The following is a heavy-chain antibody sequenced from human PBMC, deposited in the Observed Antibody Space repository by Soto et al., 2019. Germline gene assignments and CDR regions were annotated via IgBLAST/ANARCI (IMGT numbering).Heavy chain of an antibody. J-gene: IGHJ3*02. Sequence: EVQLVESGGGLVQPGGSLRLSCAASGFTFSSYWMHWVRQPPAKGLFWLSRINSDGSSTSYADSVKVRFTISRDNAKNTLYLQMNSLRAEDTAVYYCARLSSSWGVGIWGQGTMVTVSS. D-gene: IGHD6-6*01. CDR2: INSDGSST. V-gene: IGHV3-74*01. CDR1: GFTFSSYW. CDR3: ARLSSSWGVGI.